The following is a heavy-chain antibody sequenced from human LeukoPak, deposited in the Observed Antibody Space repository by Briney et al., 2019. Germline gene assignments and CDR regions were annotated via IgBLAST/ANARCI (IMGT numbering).Heavy chain of an antibody. D-gene: IGHD5-24*01. CDR1: GGSINSYY. Sequence: SETLSLTCTVSGGSINSYYWSWIRQPPGKGLEWIGSIYYSGSTYYNPSLKSRVTMSADTSKNQFSLKLSSVTAADTAVYYCATRSMATISRLGIGYYMDVWGKGTTVTISS. CDR2: IYYSGST. J-gene: IGHJ6*03. CDR3: ATRSMATISRLGIGYYMDV. V-gene: IGHV4-4*07.